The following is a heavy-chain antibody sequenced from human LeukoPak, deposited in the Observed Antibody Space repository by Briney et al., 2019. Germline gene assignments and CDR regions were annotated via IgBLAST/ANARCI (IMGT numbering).Heavy chain of an antibody. CDR1: GFTFSSYW. V-gene: IGHV3-7*01. D-gene: IGHD3-22*01. CDR2: IKQDGSEK. CDR3: AKDHEYYYDSSGYDY. Sequence: GGSLRLSCAASGFTFSSYWMSWVRQAPGKGLEWVANIKQDGSEKYYVDSVKGRFTISRDNAKNSLYLQMNSLRAEDTAAYYCAKDHEYYYDSSGYDYWGQGTLVTVSS. J-gene: IGHJ4*02.